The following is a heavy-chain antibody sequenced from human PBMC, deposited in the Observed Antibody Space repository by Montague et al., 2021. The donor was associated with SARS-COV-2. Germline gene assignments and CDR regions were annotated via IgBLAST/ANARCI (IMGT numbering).Heavy chain of an antibody. V-gene: IGHV4-39*07. CDR3: AGGYGSGSYSS. D-gene: IGHD3-10*01. J-gene: IGHJ4*02. CDR1: GGSISSSSYH. Sequence: SETLSLTCTVSGGSISSSSYHWGWIRQPPGKGLEWIGNIYYSGSTYYXPSLKSRVTMSVDTSRKQFSLKLTSVTAADTAVYYCAGGYGSGSYSSWGQGTLVTVSS. CDR2: IYYSGST.